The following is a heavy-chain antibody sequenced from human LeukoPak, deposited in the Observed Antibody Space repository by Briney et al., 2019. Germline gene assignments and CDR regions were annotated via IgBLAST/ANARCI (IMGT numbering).Heavy chain of an antibody. D-gene: IGHD3-10*01. CDR2: IYTSGST. V-gene: IGHV4-4*07. CDR1: GGSISSYY. J-gene: IGHJ4*02. Sequence: PSETLSLTCTVSGGSISSYYWSWIRQPAGKGLEWIGRIYTSGSTNYNPSLKSRVTMSVGTSKNQFSLKLSSVTAADTAVYYCARDYDGSGSYYKYYFDYWGQGTLVTVSS. CDR3: ARDYDGSGSYYKYYFDY.